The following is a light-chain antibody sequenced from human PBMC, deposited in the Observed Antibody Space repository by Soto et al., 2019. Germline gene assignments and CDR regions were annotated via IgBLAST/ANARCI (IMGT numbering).Light chain of an antibody. CDR3: QQRSKWPLT. V-gene: IGKV3-11*01. CDR1: QSVDSY. Sequence: EIVLTQSPATLSLSPGERATLSCRASQSVDSYLVWYQQKPDQAPRLLIYDASNRATGIPARFSGSGSGTDFTLTISSLEPEDFAVYYCQQRSKWPLTFGGGTKVEIK. CDR2: DAS. J-gene: IGKJ4*01.